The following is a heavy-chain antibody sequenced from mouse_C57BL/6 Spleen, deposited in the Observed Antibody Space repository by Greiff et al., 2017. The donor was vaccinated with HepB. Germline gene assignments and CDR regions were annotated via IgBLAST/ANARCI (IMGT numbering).Heavy chain of an antibody. CDR1: GFTFSSYT. CDR2: ISGGGGNT. V-gene: IGHV5-9*01. CDR3: ARHEYFDV. Sequence: EVQGVESGGGLVKPGGSLKLSCAASGFTFSSYTMSWVRQTPEKRLEWVATISGGGGNTYYPDSVKGRFTISRDNAKNTLYLQMSSLRSEDTALYYCARHEYFDVWGTGTTVTVSS. J-gene: IGHJ1*03.